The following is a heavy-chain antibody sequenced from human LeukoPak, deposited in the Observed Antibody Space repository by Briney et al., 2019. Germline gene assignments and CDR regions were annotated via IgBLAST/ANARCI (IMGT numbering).Heavy chain of an antibody. CDR2: IYHCGST. CDR3: ARQISINLIDY. J-gene: IGHJ4*02. V-gene: IGHV4-39*01. D-gene: IGHD1-14*01. CDR1: GGSISSSSYL. Sequence: SETLSLTCTVTGGSISSSSYLWGWIRQPPGKGLEWLGCIYHCGSTLYNPCLKSRVTISVDTSKNQYSLKLRSVTAADTAVYYCARQISINLIDYWGQGTLVTVSS.